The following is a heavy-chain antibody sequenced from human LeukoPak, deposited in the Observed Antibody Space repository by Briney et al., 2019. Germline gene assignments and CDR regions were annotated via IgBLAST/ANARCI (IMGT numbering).Heavy chain of an antibody. J-gene: IGHJ4*02. V-gene: IGHV3-7*01. CDR2: IKPNGRET. Sequence: GGSLRLSCAASGLTFSSYWMNWVRQAPGKGLEWVANIKPNGRETYYVDSVKGRFTISRDNAKSPLYQQMNSLRAEDTAVYYCARDYNLGRGTLVTVSS. CDR1: GLTFSSYW. CDR3: ARDYN.